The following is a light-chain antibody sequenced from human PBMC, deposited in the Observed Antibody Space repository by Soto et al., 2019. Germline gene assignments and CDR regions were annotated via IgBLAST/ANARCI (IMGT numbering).Light chain of an antibody. J-gene: IGKJ2*01. V-gene: IGKV1-5*03. CDR2: KAS. Sequence: DIQMTQSPSPLSASVGDRVTITCRASQSISTWLAWYQQKPGKAPKLLIYKASSLESGVPPRFSGSGSGTEFTLTISSLQPDDFATYYCQQYNSFSYSFGQATKLEIK. CDR3: QQYNSFSYS. CDR1: QSISTW.